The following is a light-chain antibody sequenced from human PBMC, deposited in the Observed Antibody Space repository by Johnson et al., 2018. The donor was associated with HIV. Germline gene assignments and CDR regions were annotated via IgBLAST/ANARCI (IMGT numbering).Light chain of an antibody. J-gene: IGLJ1*01. V-gene: IGLV1-51*01. CDR2: DNK. CDR1: SSNIGNNY. Sequence: HSVLTQPPSVSAAPGQKVTISCSGSSSNIGNNYVSWYQQIPGTAPKLLIYDNKKRPSGISDRFSGSKSGTSATLGITGLQTGDEADYYCGTWDSSLSVYVFGTGTKVTVL. CDR3: GTWDSSLSVYV.